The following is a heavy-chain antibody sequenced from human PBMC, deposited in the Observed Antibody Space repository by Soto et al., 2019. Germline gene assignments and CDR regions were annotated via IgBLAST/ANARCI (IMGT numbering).Heavy chain of an antibody. V-gene: IGHV4-4*07. J-gene: IGHJ5*02. CDR1: GASISCFY. CDR3: VRDGTKTLRDWFDP. Sequence: SETLSRTCTVSGASISCFYWSWIRKSAGKGLEWIGRIYATGTTYYNPSLKSRVMMSVDTSKKQFSLKLRSVTAADTAVYYCVRDGTKTLRDWFDPWGQGISVTVS. D-gene: IGHD1-1*01. CDR2: IYATGTT.